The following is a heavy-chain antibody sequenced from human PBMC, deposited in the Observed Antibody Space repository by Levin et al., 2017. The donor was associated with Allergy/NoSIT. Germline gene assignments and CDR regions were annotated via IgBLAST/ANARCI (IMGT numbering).Heavy chain of an antibody. CDR2: INAGNGNT. Sequence: ASVKVSCKASGYTFTSYAMHWVRQAPGQRLEWMGWINAGNGNTKYSQKFQGRVTITRDTSASTAYMELSSLRSEDTAVYYCATETTVVTDYGMDVWGQGTTVTVSS. CDR3: ATETTVVTDYGMDV. J-gene: IGHJ6*02. CDR1: GYTFTSYA. D-gene: IGHD4-23*01. V-gene: IGHV1-3*01.